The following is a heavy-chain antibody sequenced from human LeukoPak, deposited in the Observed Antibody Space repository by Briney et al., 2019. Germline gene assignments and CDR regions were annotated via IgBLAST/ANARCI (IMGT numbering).Heavy chain of an antibody. CDR1: GYTFTSYG. D-gene: IGHD3-3*01. V-gene: IGHV1-18*01. Sequence: GASVKVPCKASGYTFTSYGISWVRQAPGQGLEWMGWISAYNGNTNYAQKLQGRVTMTTDTSTSTAYMELRSLRSDDTAVYYCARKSYDFWSGNFDYWGQGTLVTVSS. CDR3: ARKSYDFWSGNFDY. J-gene: IGHJ4*02. CDR2: ISAYNGNT.